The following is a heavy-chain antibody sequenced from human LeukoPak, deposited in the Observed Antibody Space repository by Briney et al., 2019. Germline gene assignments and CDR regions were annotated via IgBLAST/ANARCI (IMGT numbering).Heavy chain of an antibody. CDR1: GGSISSYY. D-gene: IGHD6-19*01. J-gene: IGHJ3*02. CDR2: IYSSGST. CDR3: ARERYSGWYPAFDI. V-gene: IGHV4-4*07. Sequence: SETLSLTCTVSGGSISSYYWSWIRQPAGKGLEGIGRIYSSGSTNYNPSLKSRVTMSVDTSKKQFSLKLNSVTAADTAVYYCARERYSGWYPAFDIWGQGTMVTVSS.